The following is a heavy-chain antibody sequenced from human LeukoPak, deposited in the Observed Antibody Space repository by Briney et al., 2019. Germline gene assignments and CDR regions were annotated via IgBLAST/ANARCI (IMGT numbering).Heavy chain of an antibody. J-gene: IGHJ3*02. Sequence: PSETLSFTCTVSGGSISEDYWSWIRQPPGMGLEWIGYVSHSDFNKSNGDITNYNPSLESRITTSRDTSKNQFSLKLSSMTAADTAVYYCVRASVESGGAFDIWGQGTMVTVSS. D-gene: IGHD2-15*01. CDR3: VRASVESGGAFDI. CDR2: VSHSDFNKSNGDIT. CDR1: GGSISEDY. V-gene: IGHV4-59*01.